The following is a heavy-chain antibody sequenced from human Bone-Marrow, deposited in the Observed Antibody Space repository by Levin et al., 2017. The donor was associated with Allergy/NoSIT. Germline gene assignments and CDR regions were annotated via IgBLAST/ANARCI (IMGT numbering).Heavy chain of an antibody. Sequence: GGSLRLSCAASGFTFSSYAMHWVRQAPGKGLEWVAVISYDGSNKYYADSVKGRFTISRDNSKNTLYLQMNSLRAEDTAVYYCARTTVTTPPFAFDIWGQGTMVTVSS. J-gene: IGHJ3*02. D-gene: IGHD4-17*01. CDR3: ARTTVTTPPFAFDI. V-gene: IGHV3-30-3*01. CDR1: GFTFSSYA. CDR2: ISYDGSNK.